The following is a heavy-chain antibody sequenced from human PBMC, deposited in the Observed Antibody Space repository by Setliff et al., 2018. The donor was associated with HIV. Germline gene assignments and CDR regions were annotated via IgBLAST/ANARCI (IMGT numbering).Heavy chain of an antibody. CDR2: INSASGGT. D-gene: IGHD4-17*01. CDR1: GYMFIAYG. Sequence: ASVKVSCKTSGYMFIAYGMSWVRQAPGQGLEWMAWINSASGGTNYAQNFQGRVTVTRDTSINTVYLEVNGLKSDDTAIYYCARRIYGNNPYFDYWSQGTLVTVSS. V-gene: IGHV1-2*02. J-gene: IGHJ4*02. CDR3: ARRIYGNNPYFDY.